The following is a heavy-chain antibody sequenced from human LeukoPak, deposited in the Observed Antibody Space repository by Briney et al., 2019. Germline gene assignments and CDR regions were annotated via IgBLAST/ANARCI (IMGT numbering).Heavy chain of an antibody. D-gene: IGHD3/OR15-3a*01. CDR3: ARALSWTTESYYYMDV. Sequence: ASVKVSCKASGYTFTSYDINWVRQAAGQGLEWMGWMNPNSGNTGYAQKFQGRVTMTKNTSITTAYMDLSSLRSEDTAVYYCARALSWTTESYYYMDVWGKGTMVTVSS. CDR1: GYTFTSYD. V-gene: IGHV1-8*01. CDR2: MNPNSGNT. J-gene: IGHJ6*03.